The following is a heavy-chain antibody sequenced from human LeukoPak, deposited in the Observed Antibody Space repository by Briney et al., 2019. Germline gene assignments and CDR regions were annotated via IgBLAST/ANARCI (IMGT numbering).Heavy chain of an antibody. Sequence: ASVTVSCTASGNTFSGNAMRWVRQAPGQWLEWMAWINAGKGNTKYSQKFQDRVTITRDTSASTAYMELSSLRSEDTAVYYCASEVWGSHRYVYWGQGTLVTVSS. J-gene: IGHJ4*02. D-gene: IGHD3-16*02. V-gene: IGHV1-3*01. CDR1: GNTFSGNA. CDR2: INAGKGNT. CDR3: ASEVWGSHRYVY.